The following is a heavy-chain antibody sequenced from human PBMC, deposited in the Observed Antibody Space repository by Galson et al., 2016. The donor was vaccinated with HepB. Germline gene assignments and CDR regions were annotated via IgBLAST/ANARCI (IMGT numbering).Heavy chain of an antibody. D-gene: IGHD1-26*01. CDR3: AKGVPTGGAFDY. V-gene: IGHV3-23*01. J-gene: IGHJ4*02. CDR2: ISGNGANT. CDR1: GFSFSSFA. Sequence: SLRLSCAASGFSFSSFAMYWVRQAPGKGLYWFSAISGNGANTYYADSVKGRFTISRDNSKNTLYLQMNSLRVEDTAIYYCAKGVPTGGAFDYWGQGTLVTVSS.